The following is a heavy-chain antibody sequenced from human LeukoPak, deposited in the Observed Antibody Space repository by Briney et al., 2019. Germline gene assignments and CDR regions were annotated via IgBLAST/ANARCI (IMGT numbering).Heavy chain of an antibody. CDR1: GFTFSSYA. D-gene: IGHD3-10*01. J-gene: IGHJ4*02. V-gene: IGHV3-23*01. CDR3: AKDLWFGEFGYFDY. Sequence: GGSLRLSCAASGFTFSSYAMSWVRQAPGKGLEWVSAISGSGGSPYYADSVKGRFTISRDNSKNTLYLQMNSLRAEDTAVYYCAKDLWFGEFGYFDYWGQGAMVTVSS. CDR2: ISGSGGSP.